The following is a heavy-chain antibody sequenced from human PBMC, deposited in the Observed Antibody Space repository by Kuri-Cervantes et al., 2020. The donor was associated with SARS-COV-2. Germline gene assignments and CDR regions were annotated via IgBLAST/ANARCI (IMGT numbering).Heavy chain of an antibody. CDR1: GGSISSSSYY. CDR2: IYYSGST. Sequence: SETLSLTCTVSGGSISSSSYYWGWIRQPPGKGLEWTGSIYYSGSTYYNPSLKSRVTISVDTSKNQFSLKLSSVTAADTAVYYCARARVDYYDSSGLDYWGQGALVTVSS. J-gene: IGHJ4*02. D-gene: IGHD3-22*01. V-gene: IGHV4-39*07. CDR3: ARARVDYYDSSGLDY.